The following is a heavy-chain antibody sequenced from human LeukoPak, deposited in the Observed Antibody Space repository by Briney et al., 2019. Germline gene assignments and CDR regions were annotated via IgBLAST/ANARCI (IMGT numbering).Heavy chain of an antibody. CDR3: AKERNIVVVVAATN. CDR2: IGGRGGST. D-gene: IGHD2-15*01. CDR1: GFTFSSYA. V-gene: IGHV3-23*01. J-gene: IGHJ4*02. Sequence: GGSLRLSCAASGFTFSSYAMSWVRQAPGKGLEWVSAIGGRGGSTYYADSVKGRFTISRDNSKNTLYLQMNSLRAEDTAVYYCAKERNIVVVVAATNWGQGTLVTVSS.